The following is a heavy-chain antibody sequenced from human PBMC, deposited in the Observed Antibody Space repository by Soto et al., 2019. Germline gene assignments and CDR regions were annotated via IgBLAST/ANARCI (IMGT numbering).Heavy chain of an antibody. CDR1: GGSISSYY. V-gene: IGHV4-59*08. D-gene: IGHD3-10*01. Sequence: PSEPLSLTCTVSGGSISSYYWSWIGQPPGKGLEWIGYIYYSGSTIYNPSLKSRVTISVDTSKNQFSLQLSSVTAADTAVYYCARGGALWFGELLPVENYYYYMDVWGKGTTVTVSS. J-gene: IGHJ6*03. CDR3: ARGGALWFGELLPVENYYYYMDV. CDR2: IYYSGST.